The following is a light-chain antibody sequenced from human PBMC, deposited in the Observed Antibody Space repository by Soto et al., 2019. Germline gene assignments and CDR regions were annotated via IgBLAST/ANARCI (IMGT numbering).Light chain of an antibody. CDR2: GAS. V-gene: IGKV3D-15*01. CDR3: QQYNNWPFT. CDR1: QSVSSN. Sequence: EIVMTQSPATLSVSPGERATLSCRASQSVSSNLAWYQQKPGQVPRLLIYGASTSATGIPARFSGSGSGTEFTLTISSLQSEDFAVYYCQQYNNWPFTFGPGTKVYIK. J-gene: IGKJ3*01.